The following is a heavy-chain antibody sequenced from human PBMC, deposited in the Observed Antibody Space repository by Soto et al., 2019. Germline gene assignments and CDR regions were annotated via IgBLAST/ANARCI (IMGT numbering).Heavy chain of an antibody. CDR2: IIPIFGTA. CDR1: GGTFSSYS. J-gene: IGHJ4*02. Sequence: ASVNVSLKSAGGTFSSYSINWVRRAPGRGLECMGWIIPIFGTANNAQKFQGRVTITADESATTVYMELSSLRSEDTAVYYCARAPNILTVKYYFDYWGQGTLVTVSS. V-gene: IGHV1-69*13. CDR3: ARAPNILTVKYYFDY. D-gene: IGHD3-9*01.